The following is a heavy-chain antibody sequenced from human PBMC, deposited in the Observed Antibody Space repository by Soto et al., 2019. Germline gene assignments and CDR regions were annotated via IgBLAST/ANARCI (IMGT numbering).Heavy chain of an antibody. CDR1: GGSLSSSIYY. CDR3: ARHARDYYYGSGSYIEY. CDR2: IYYSGST. Sequence: SETMSLTCTVSGGSLSSSIYYWGWIRQPPGKGLEWIGSIYYSGSTYYNPSLKSRVTISVDTSKNQFSLKPSSVTAADTAVYYCARHARDYYYGSGSYIEYWGQGTLVIVSS. J-gene: IGHJ4*02. V-gene: IGHV4-39*01. D-gene: IGHD3-10*01.